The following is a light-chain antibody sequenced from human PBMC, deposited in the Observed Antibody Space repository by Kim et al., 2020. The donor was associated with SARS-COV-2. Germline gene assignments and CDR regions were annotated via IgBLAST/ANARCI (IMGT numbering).Light chain of an antibody. V-gene: IGKV1-27*01. CDR3: QKYNTAPWT. Sequence: ASVGDRITITCRASQGISNYLAWYQQKPGKVPKLLIYAASALQSGVPSRFSGGGSGTDFTLTISDLQPEDVAIYYCQKYNTAPWTFGQGTKVDIK. CDR2: AAS. J-gene: IGKJ1*01. CDR1: QGISNY.